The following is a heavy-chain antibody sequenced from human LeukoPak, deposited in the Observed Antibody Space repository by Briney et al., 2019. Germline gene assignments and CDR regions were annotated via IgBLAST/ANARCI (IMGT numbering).Heavy chain of an antibody. CDR2: ISGSGGST. D-gene: IGHD2-15*01. CDR1: GFTFSSYA. CDR3: AKGGGGSCYDSIGY. J-gene: IGHJ4*02. Sequence: GGSLRLSCAASGFTFSSYAMSWVRQAPGKGLEWVSAISGSGGSTYYADSAKGRFTISRDNSKNTLYLQMNSLRAEDTAVYYCAKGGGGSCYDSIGYWGQGTLVTVSS. V-gene: IGHV3-23*01.